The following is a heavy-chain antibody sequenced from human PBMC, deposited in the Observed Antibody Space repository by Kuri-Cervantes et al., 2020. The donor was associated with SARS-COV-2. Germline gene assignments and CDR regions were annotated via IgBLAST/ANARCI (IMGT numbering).Heavy chain of an antibody. Sequence: GGSLRLSCAASGFTFSSYEMNWVRQAPGKELEWVSYISSSGSTIYYADSVKGRFTLSRDNAKNTLFLQMNSLRAEDTAVYYCVRDGDHWNFDYWGQGTLVTVSS. D-gene: IGHD1-1*01. CDR2: ISSSGSTI. V-gene: IGHV3-48*03. J-gene: IGHJ4*02. CDR3: VRDGDHWNFDY. CDR1: GFTFSSYE.